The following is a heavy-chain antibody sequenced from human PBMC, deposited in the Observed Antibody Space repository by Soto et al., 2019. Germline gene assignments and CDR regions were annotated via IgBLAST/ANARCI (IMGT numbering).Heavy chain of an antibody. CDR2: ISYDGSNK. CDR1: GFTFSSYA. V-gene: IGHV3-30-3*01. Sequence: GGSLRLSCAASGFTFSSYAMHWVRQAPGKGLEWVAVISYDGSNKYYADSVKGRFTISRDNSKNTLYLQMNSLRAEDTAVYYCARDQYIMWVAGMGYFHHWGQGTLVTVSS. J-gene: IGHJ1*01. D-gene: IGHD6-19*01. CDR3: ARDQYIMWVAGMGYFHH.